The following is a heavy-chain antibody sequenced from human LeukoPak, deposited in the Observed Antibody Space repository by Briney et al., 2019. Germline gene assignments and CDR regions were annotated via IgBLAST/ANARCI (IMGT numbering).Heavy chain of an antibody. V-gene: IGHV3-23*01. J-gene: IGHJ5*02. CDR2: ISGSGGST. Sequence: GGSLRLSCAASGFTFSSYAMSWVRQAPGKGLEWVSAISGSGGSTYYADSVKGRFTISRDNSKNTLYLQMNSLRAEDTAVYYCAKECGRYYGSGSYCGSLFDPWGRGTLVTVSS. CDR1: GFTFSSYA. CDR3: AKECGRYYGSGSYCGSLFDP. D-gene: IGHD3-10*01.